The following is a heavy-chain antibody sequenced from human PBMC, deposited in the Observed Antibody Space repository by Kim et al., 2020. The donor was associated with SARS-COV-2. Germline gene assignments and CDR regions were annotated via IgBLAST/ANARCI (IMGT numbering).Heavy chain of an antibody. D-gene: IGHD3-22*01. J-gene: IGHJ3*02. CDR1: GYTLTELS. CDR2: FDPEDGAT. Sequence: ASVKVSCKVSGYTLTELSIHWVRQAPGKGLEWMGSFDPEDGATIYAQKFQGRVTMTEDTSTDTAYMELSSLRSEDTAVYYCATRIVYYYDSSGYPHGAFDIWGHGTMVTVSS. V-gene: IGHV1-24*01. CDR3: ATRIVYYYDSSGYPHGAFDI.